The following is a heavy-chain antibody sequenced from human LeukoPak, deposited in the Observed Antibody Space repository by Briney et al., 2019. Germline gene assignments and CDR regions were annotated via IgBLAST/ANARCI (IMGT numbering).Heavy chain of an antibody. Sequence: PGGSLRLSCAASGFTFSSYSMNWVRQASGKGLEWVSYISSSSSTIYYADSVKGRFTISRDNAKNSLYLQMNSLRAEDTAVYYCARVGYYDSSGPGAFDIWGQGTMVTVSS. D-gene: IGHD3-22*01. CDR1: GFTFSSYS. CDR2: ISSSSSTI. V-gene: IGHV3-48*01. J-gene: IGHJ3*02. CDR3: ARVGYYDSSGPGAFDI.